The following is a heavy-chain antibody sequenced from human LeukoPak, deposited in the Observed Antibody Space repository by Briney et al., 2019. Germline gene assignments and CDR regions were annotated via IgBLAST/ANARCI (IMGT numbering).Heavy chain of an antibody. D-gene: IGHD5-18*01. Sequence: GGSLRLSCAASGFTFSSYEMNWARQAPGKGLEWVSYISSSSSTIYYADSVKGRFTISRDNAKNSLYLQMNSLRAEDTAVYYCAREGNTAMVRGDYYYYMDVWGKGTPVTVSS. J-gene: IGHJ6*03. CDR1: GFTFSSYE. CDR2: ISSSSSTI. CDR3: AREGNTAMVRGDYYYYMDV. V-gene: IGHV3-48*01.